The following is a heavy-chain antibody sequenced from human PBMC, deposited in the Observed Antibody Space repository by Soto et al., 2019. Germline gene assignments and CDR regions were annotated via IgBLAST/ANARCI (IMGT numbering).Heavy chain of an antibody. CDR2: IRDDGTTT. CDR1: GFTFSMYL. CDR3: TRGPRDDSSGTGAH. V-gene: IGHV3-74*01. D-gene: IGHD1-1*01. J-gene: IGHJ4*02. Sequence: GGSLKLSFVLPGFTFSMYLILWVRQVPGQSPFWVSRIRDDGTTTNYADSVRGRFTISRDNSKNTLYLQMNNLKPDDTAIYYCTRGPRDDSSGTGAHWGQGT.